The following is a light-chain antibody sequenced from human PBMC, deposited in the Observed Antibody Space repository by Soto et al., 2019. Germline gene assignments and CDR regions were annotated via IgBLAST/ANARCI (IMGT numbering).Light chain of an antibody. J-gene: IGLJ1*01. V-gene: IGLV1-36*01. CDR1: SSNIGNNA. CDR3: AAWDDSLNGYV. CDR2: YDD. Sequence: QSVLTQPPSVSEAPRQRVTISCSGSSSNIGNNAVNWYQQLPGKAPKLLIYYDDLLPSGVSDRFSGSKSGTSASLAISGLQSEDEADYSCAAWDDSLNGYVFGPGTKVTV.